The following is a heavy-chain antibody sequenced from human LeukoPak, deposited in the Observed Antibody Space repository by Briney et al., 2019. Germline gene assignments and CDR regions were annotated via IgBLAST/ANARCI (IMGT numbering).Heavy chain of an antibody. J-gene: IGHJ3*02. V-gene: IGHV3-21*04. D-gene: IGHD3-16*01. Sequence: PGGSLRLSCAASGFTFSSYSMNWVRQAPGKGLEWVSSISSSSSYIYYADSVKGRFTISRDNSKNTLFLQMNSLRAEDTAVYYCAKHVLGRAFDIWGQGTMVTVSP. CDR2: ISSSSSYI. CDR1: GFTFSSYS. CDR3: AKHVLGRAFDI.